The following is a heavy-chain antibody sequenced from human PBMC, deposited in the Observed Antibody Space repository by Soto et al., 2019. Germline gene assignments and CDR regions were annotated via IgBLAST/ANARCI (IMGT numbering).Heavy chain of an antibody. CDR2: ITSNGANT. Sequence: EVQLVESGGGLVQPGESLRLSCSASGFTFRSCAMHWVRQAPGKGLEYVSAITSNGANTYYADSVKGRFTISRDNSKNTLYLEMSSLRIDDTAVYYCVKVVGEGYGEYFDYWGQGTLVTVSS. D-gene: IGHD5-12*01. J-gene: IGHJ4*02. CDR1: GFTFRSCA. V-gene: IGHV3-64D*08. CDR3: VKVVGEGYGEYFDY.